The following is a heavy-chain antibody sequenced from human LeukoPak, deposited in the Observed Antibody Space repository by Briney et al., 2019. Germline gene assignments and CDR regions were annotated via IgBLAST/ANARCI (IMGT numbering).Heavy chain of an antibody. CDR1: GYTFSSYD. CDR3: ARDWGGGNYYDSSGYYSD. Sequence: ASVKVSCKASGYTFSSYDITWVRQASGQGLEWMGWMNPNNGNTGYAQRFQGRVTMTTDTSTSTAYMELRSLRSDDTAVYYCARDWGGGNYYDSSGYYSDWGQGTLVTVSS. D-gene: IGHD3-22*01. J-gene: IGHJ4*02. V-gene: IGHV1-8*01. CDR2: MNPNNGNT.